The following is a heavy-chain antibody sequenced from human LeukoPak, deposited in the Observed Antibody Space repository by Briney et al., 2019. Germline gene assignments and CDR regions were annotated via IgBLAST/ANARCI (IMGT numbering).Heavy chain of an antibody. Sequence: GGSLRLSCAASGFTFSDYYMSWIRQAPGRGLEWVSHIGGSGVYRNYADSVKGRFTISRDNTKNSLSLQMNSLRAEDTAVYYCAGSFTRGWFAWGHWGQGTLVTVSS. J-gene: IGHJ4*02. D-gene: IGHD6-19*01. CDR1: GFTFSDYY. CDR2: IGGSGVYR. V-gene: IGHV3-11*03. CDR3: AGSFTRGWFAWGH.